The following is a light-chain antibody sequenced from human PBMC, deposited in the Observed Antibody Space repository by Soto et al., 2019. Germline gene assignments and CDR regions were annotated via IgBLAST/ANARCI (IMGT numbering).Light chain of an antibody. CDR1: SSNIGTYY. CDR3: ATWDDSLRAYV. J-gene: IGLJ1*01. V-gene: IGLV1-47*01. Sequence: QSVLTQPPSASGTPGQRVTISCSGSSSNIGTYYVDWYQQLPGTTPKLLIHRNGPRPSGVPARFSGSKSGTSASLAISGVRSEDEDDYYCATWDDSLRAYVIGAGTKVTVL. CDR2: RNG.